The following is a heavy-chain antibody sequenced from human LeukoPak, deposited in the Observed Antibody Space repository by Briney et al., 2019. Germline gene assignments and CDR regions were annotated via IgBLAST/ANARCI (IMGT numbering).Heavy chain of an antibody. J-gene: IGHJ4*02. D-gene: IGHD5-24*01. CDR3: AKSGYNRFDY. CDR1: GFTFSTYA. CDR2: VSGSGGDT. V-gene: IGHV3-23*01. Sequence: GGSLRLSCAASGFTFSTYAMNWVRQAPGKGPEWVSTVSGSGGDTFYADSVKGRFTISRDNSKNTLYLQMNSLRADDTAVYYCAKSGYNRFDYWGQGTLVTVSS.